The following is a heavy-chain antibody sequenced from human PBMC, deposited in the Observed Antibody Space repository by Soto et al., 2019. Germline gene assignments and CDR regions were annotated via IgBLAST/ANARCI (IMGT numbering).Heavy chain of an antibody. Sequence: SGPTLVNPTETLTLTCTVSGFSFSNTRMGVSWIRQPPGKALEWLAHIFSNDEKSYSTSLQSRLTISKDTSKNHVVLTMTNLDPVDTATYYCARTLYTGSSYDAFDIWGQGTMVTV. V-gene: IGHV2-26*01. J-gene: IGHJ3*02. D-gene: IGHD3-16*02. CDR3: ARTLYTGSSYDAFDI. CDR2: IFSNDEK. CDR1: GFSFSNTRMG.